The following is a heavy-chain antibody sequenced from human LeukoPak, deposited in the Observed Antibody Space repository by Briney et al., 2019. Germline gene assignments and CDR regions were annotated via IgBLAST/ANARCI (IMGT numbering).Heavy chain of an antibody. CDR1: GYTFTSYA. D-gene: IGHD6-13*01. CDR2: INAGNGNT. Sequence: ASVKVSCKASGYTFTSYAMHWVRQAPGQRLEWMGWINAGNGNTKYSQKLQGRVTITRDTSASTAYMELSSLRSEDTAVYYCARDLVAAAGRPLGYWGQGTLVTVSS. CDR3: ARDLVAAAGRPLGY. J-gene: IGHJ4*02. V-gene: IGHV1-3*01.